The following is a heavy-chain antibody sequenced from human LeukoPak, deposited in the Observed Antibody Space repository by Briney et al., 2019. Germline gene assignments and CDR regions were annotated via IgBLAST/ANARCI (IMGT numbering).Heavy chain of an antibody. CDR1: GFTVSSNY. D-gene: IGHD2-2*01. Sequence: PGGSLRLSCAASGFTVSSNYMSWVRQAPGKGLEWVSVIYNGGSTYYADSVKGRFTISRDNSKNTLYLQMNSLRAEDTAVYYCARDLCSSTSCYHDYWGQGTLVTVSS. CDR2: IYNGGST. V-gene: IGHV3-53*01. CDR3: ARDLCSSTSCYHDY. J-gene: IGHJ4*02.